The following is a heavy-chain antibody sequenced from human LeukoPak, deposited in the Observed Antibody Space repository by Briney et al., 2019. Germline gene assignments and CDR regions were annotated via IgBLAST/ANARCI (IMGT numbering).Heavy chain of an antibody. CDR3: ARARVKYDYVWGSYRFYHFDY. V-gene: IGHV1-18*01. D-gene: IGHD3-16*02. Sequence: ASVKVSCKASGYTFTSYGISWVRQAPGQGLEWMGWISAYNGNTNYAQKLQGRVTMTTDTSTSTAYMELRSLRSDDTAVYYCARARVKYDYVWGSYRFYHFDYWGQGTLVTVSS. J-gene: IGHJ4*02. CDR2: ISAYNGNT. CDR1: GYTFTSYG.